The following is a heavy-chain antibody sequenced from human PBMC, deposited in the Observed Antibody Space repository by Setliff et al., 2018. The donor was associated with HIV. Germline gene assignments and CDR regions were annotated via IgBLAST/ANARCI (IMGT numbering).Heavy chain of an antibody. Sequence: SVKVSCKASGGTFSSYSINWVRQAPGQGLEWMGGIIPIYGTPIYAQKFQGRVTITADESTNTAYMELIGLKSEDTAVYYCARDPTGGAARFDYWGQGTLVTVSS. V-gene: IGHV1-69*13. CDR3: ARDPTGGAARFDY. D-gene: IGHD6-6*01. CDR2: IIPIYGTP. J-gene: IGHJ4*02. CDR1: GGTFSSYS.